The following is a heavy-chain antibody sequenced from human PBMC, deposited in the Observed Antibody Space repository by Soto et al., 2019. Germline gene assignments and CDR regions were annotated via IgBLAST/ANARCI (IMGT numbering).Heavy chain of an antibody. CDR1: GVSFSGYY. CDR2: INHSGST. CDR3: ARSSGYGDYVSH. D-gene: IGHD4-17*01. Sequence: SETLSLTCAVYGVSFSGYYWSWIRQPPGKGLEWIGEINHSGSTNYNPSLKSRVTISVDTSKNQFSLKLSSVTAADTAVYYCARSSGYGDYVSHWGQGTLVTVSS. J-gene: IGHJ4*02. V-gene: IGHV4-34*01.